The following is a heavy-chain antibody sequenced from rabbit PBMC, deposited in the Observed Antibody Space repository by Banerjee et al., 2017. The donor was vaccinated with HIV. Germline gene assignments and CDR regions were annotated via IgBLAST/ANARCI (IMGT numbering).Heavy chain of an antibody. Sequence: QSLEESGGDLVKPGASLTLTCKASGIDFSSGYDMCWVRQAPGKGLEWIACIYAGSSGSTYYASWAKGRFTISKTSSTTVTLQMTSLTAADTATYFCARASAYADYGYDVWGQGTLVTVS. D-gene: IGHD6-1*01. V-gene: IGHV1S40*01. J-gene: IGHJ3*01. CDR2: IYAGSSGST. CDR3: ARASAYADYGYDV. CDR1: GIDFSSGYD.